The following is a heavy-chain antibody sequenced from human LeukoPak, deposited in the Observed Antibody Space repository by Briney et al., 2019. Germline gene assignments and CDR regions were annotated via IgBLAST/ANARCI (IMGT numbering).Heavy chain of an antibody. CDR2: ISSDGSNQ. D-gene: IGHD1-26*01. V-gene: IGHV3-30*04. CDR3: AKGEGVYYYYYMDV. J-gene: IGHJ6*03. CDR1: GFTFSSYA. Sequence: GRSLRLSCAASGFTFSSYAIHWVRQAPGKGLEWVAVISSDGSNQYYADSVKGRFTISRDNSNNTLYLQMNSLRAEDTAVYYCAKGEGVYYYYYMDVWGKGTTVTVSS.